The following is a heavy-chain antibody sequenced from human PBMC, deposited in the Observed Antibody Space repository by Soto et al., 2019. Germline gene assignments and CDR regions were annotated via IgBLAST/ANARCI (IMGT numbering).Heavy chain of an antibody. D-gene: IGHD2-21*02. CDR2: IYHSGST. CDR3: ARARIAYCGGDCYPAEAFDI. V-gene: IGHV4-4*02. CDR1: GGSISSSNW. J-gene: IGHJ3*02. Sequence: QVQLQESGPGLVKPSGTLSLTCAVSGGSISSSNWWSWVRQPPGRGLEWIGEIYHSGSTNYNPSLKSRVTISVDNSKNQFSLKLSSLTAADTDVYYCARARIAYCGGDCYPAEAFDIWGQGTVVTVSS.